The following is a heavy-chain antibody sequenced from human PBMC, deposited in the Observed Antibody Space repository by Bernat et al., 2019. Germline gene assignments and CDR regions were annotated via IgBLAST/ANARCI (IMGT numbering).Heavy chain of an antibody. CDR1: GFTFSNAW. V-gene: IGHV3-15*01. J-gene: IGHJ6*02. D-gene: IGHD3-16*01. CDR2: IKSKTDGGTT. Sequence: EVQLVESGGGLVKPGGSLRLSCAASGFTFSNAWMSWVRQAPGKGLEWVGRIKSKTDGGTTDYAAPVKGRFTISRDDSKNTLYLQMNSLKTEDTAVYYCTTDHNRDYDYVWGSPSDYYYGMVVWGQGTTVTVSS. CDR3: TTDHNRDYDYVWGSPSDYYYGMVV.